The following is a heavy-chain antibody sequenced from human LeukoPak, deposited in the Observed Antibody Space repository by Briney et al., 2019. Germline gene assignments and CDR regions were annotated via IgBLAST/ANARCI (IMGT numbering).Heavy chain of an antibody. CDR2: ISYDGSNK. J-gene: IGHJ6*02. D-gene: IGHD3-22*01. CDR3: AKDFYDSSGYQGGMDV. V-gene: IGHV3-30*18. CDR1: GFTFSSYG. Sequence: GGSLRLSCAASGFTFSSYGTHWVRQAPGKGLEWVAVISYDGSNKYYADSVKGRFTISRDNSKNTLYLQMNSLRAEDTAVYYCAKDFYDSSGYQGGMDVWGQGTTVTVSS.